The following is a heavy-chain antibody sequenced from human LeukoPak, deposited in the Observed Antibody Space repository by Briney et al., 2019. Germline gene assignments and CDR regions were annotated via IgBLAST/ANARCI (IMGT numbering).Heavy chain of an antibody. CDR3: AREPPYSSPTNAYYYYYYMDV. Sequence: SQTLSLTCTVSGGSISSGSYYWSWIRQPAGKGLEWIGRIYTSGSTNYNPSLKSRVTISVDTSKNQFSLKLSSVTAADTAVYYCAREPPYSSPTNAYYYYYYMDVWGKGTTVTVSS. CDR2: IYTSGST. CDR1: GGSISSGSYY. V-gene: IGHV4-61*02. J-gene: IGHJ6*03. D-gene: IGHD6-13*01.